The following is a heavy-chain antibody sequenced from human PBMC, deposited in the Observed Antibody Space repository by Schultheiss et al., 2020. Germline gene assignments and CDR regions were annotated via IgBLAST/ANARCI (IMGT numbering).Heavy chain of an antibody. CDR2: IWYDGSNK. V-gene: IGHV3-33*08. J-gene: IGHJ4*02. Sequence: GESLKISCAASGFTFSNAWMSWVRQAPGKGLEWVAVIWYDGSNKYYADSVKGRFTISRDNSKNTLYLQMNSLRAEDTAVYYCARVVTGFDYWGQGTLVTVSS. CDR3: ARVVTGFDY. D-gene: IGHD2-21*02. CDR1: GFTFSNAW.